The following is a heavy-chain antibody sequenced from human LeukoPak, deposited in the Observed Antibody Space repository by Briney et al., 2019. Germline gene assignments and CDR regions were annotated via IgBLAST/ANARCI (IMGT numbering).Heavy chain of an antibody. CDR3: AREGYYYDSSGYSGFDY. CDR2: IYYSGST. J-gene: IGHJ4*02. Sequence: SQTLSLTCTVPGGSISSGGYYWGWIRQPPGKGLEWIGSIYYSGSTYYNPSLKSRVTISVDTSKNQFSLKLSSVTAADTAVYYCAREGYYYDSSGYSGFDYWGQGTLVTVSS. D-gene: IGHD3-22*01. CDR1: GGSISSGGYY. V-gene: IGHV4-39*07.